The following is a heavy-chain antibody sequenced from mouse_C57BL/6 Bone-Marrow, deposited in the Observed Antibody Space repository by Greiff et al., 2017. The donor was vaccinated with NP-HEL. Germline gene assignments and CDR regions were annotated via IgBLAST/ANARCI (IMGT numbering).Heavy chain of an antibody. D-gene: IGHD2-3*01. Sequence: QVQLQQPGAELVRPGSSVKLSCKASGYTFTSYWMDWVKQRPGQGLEWIGNIYPSDSETHYNQKFKDKATLTVDKYSSTAYMQLSSLTSEDAAVYYGATLYDGYYVRYFDYWGQGTTLTVSS. CDR1: GYTFTSYW. CDR3: ATLYDGYYVRYFDY. J-gene: IGHJ2*01. CDR2: IYPSDSET. V-gene: IGHV1-61*01.